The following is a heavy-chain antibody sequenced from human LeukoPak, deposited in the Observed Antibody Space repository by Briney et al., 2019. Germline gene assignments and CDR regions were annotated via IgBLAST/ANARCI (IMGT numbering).Heavy chain of an antibody. V-gene: IGHV3-74*01. J-gene: IGHJ4*02. CDR2: IKGDGSTT. CDR1: TFTFSNYW. CDR3: ARGRWQYEAFDY. Sequence: TGGSLRLSCAASTFTFSNYWMHWVRQAPGKGLVWVSGIKGDGSTTTYADSVKGRFTISRDNAKNTLYLQMNSLTAEDPAVYYCARGRWQYEAFDYWGQGTLVTVSS. D-gene: IGHD5-24*01.